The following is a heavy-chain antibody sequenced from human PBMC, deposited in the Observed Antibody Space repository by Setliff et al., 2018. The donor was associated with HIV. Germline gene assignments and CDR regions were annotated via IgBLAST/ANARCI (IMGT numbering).Heavy chain of an antibody. CDR2: VSSRGDT. J-gene: IGHJ4*02. CDR1: DSGTYY. CDR3: ASELQGHSSSWPNY. D-gene: IGHD6-13*01. V-gene: IGHV4-4*07. Sequence: PSETLSLTCTVSDSGTYYWSWIRQPAGKGLEWIGRVSSRGDTNYNPSLKSRVTMSVDTSKNQFSLKLRSVTAADTAVYYCASELQGHSSSWPNYWGEGTLVTVSS.